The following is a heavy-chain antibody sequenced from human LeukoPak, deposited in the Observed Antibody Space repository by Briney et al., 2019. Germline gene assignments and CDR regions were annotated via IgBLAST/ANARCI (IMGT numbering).Heavy chain of an antibody. CDR2: MNPNSGNT. Sequence: GASVKVSCKASGYTFTSYDINWVRQATGQGLEWMGWMNPNSGNTGYAQKFQGRVTITRNTSISTAYMELSSLRSEDTAVYYCARVLRYCSSTSCYPILGYWGQGTLVTVSS. CDR3: ARVLRYCSSTSCYPILGY. J-gene: IGHJ4*02. D-gene: IGHD2-2*01. CDR1: GYTFTSYD. V-gene: IGHV1-8*03.